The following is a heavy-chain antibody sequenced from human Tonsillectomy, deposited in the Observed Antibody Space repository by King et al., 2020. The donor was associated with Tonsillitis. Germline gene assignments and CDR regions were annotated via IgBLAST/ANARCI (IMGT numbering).Heavy chain of an antibody. J-gene: IGHJ5*02. Sequence: VQLVESGAEVKKPGASVKVSCKASGYTFTGYYMHWVRQAPGQGLEWMGWINPNSGGTNYAQKFQGRVTMTRDTSISTAYMELSRLRSDDTAVYYCAREGGVMVRVVPNWFDPWGQGTLVTVSS. CDR1: GYTFTGYY. CDR2: INPNSGGT. V-gene: IGHV1-2*02. CDR3: AREGGVMVRVVPNWFDP. D-gene: IGHD3-10*01.